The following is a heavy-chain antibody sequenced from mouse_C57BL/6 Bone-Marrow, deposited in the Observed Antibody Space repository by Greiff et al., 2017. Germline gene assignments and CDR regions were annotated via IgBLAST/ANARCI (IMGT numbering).Heavy chain of an antibody. V-gene: IGHV1-20*01. CDR3: AENYDYDVYFDV. J-gene: IGHJ1*03. D-gene: IGHD2-4*01. CDR2: IYPYNGDT. Sequence: VQLQQSGPELVKPGDSVKISCKASGYSFTGYFMNWVMQSHGQSLEWIGRIYPYNGDTFYNQKFKGKATLTVDKSSSTAHMELRSLTSEDSAVYYCAENYDYDVYFDVWGTGTTVTVSS. CDR1: GYSFTGYF.